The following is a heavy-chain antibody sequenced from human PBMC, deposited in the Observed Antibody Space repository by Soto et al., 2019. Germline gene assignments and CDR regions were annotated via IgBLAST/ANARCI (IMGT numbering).Heavy chain of an antibody. CDR3: AREFAGLERRSPPPFDY. CDR1: GFTFSSYW. CDR2: IKQDGSGK. Sequence: QPGGSLRLSCAASGFTFSSYWMSWVRQAPGKGLEWVANIKQDGSGKYYVDSVKGRFTISRDNAKNSLYLQMNSLRAEDTAVYYCAREFAGLERRSPPPFDYWGQGTLVTVSS. D-gene: IGHD1-1*01. J-gene: IGHJ4*02. V-gene: IGHV3-7*01.